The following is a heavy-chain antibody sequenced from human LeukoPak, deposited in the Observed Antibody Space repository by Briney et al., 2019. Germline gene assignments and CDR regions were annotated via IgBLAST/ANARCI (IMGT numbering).Heavy chain of an antibody. Sequence: ASVKVSYKASGYTFTSYDINWVRQATGQGLEWMGWMNPNSGNTGYAQKFQGRVTMTRNTSISTAYMELSSLRSEDTAVYYCARADDSSGYLYYYYGMDVWGQGTTVTVSS. V-gene: IGHV1-8*01. CDR3: ARADDSSGYLYYYYGMDV. CDR2: MNPNSGNT. J-gene: IGHJ6*02. CDR1: GYTFTSYD. D-gene: IGHD3-22*01.